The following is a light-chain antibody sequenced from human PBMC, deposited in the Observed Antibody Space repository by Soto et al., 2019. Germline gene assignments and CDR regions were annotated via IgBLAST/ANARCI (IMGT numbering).Light chain of an antibody. Sequence: EIVLTQSPGTLSLSPGERATLSCRASQSVSSSYLAWYQQKPGQAPRHLIYGASSRATGIPDRFSGSGSGTDFTLTISRLEPEDFTVYYCQQYGISPFTFGRGTKVDV. CDR2: GAS. CDR3: QQYGISPFT. V-gene: IGKV3-20*01. J-gene: IGKJ3*01. CDR1: QSVSSSY.